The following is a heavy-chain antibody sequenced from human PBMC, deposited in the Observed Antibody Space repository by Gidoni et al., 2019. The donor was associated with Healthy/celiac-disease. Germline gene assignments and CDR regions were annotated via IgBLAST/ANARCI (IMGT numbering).Heavy chain of an antibody. CDR1: GGSFSGYY. Sequence: QVQLQQWGAGLLKPSETLSLTCAVYGGSFSGYYWSWIRQPPGKGLEWIGEINHSGSTNYNPSLKSRVTISVDTSKNQFSLKLSSVTAADTAVYYCARSSKRYYQLLYGWFDPWGQGTLVTVSS. CDR2: INHSGST. D-gene: IGHD2-2*02. V-gene: IGHV4-34*01. J-gene: IGHJ5*02. CDR3: ARSSKRYYQLLYGWFDP.